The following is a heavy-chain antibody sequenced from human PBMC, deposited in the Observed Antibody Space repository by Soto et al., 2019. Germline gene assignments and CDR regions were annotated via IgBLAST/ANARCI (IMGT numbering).Heavy chain of an antibody. V-gene: IGHV1-46*01. Sequence: GASVKVSCKASGYTFTSYYMHWVRQAPGQGLEWMGIINPSGGSTSYAQKFQGRVTMTRDTSTSTVYMELSSLRSEDTAVYYCARDPTERRLKASYYFDYWGQGTLVTVSS. D-gene: IGHD3-22*01. CDR2: INPSGGST. CDR1: GYTFTSYY. CDR3: ARDPTERRLKASYYFDY. J-gene: IGHJ4*02.